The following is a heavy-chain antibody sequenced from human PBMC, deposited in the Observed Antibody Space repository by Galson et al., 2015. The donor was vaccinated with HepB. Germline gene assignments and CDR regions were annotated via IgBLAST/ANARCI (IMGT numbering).Heavy chain of an antibody. CDR2: IIPILGIA. J-gene: IGHJ1*01. D-gene: IGHD2-15*01. Sequence: SVKVSCKASGSTFSSYTISWVRQAPGQGLEWTGRIIPILGIANYAQKFQGRVTITADKSTSTAYMVLSSLRSEDTAVYYCAGGGVGYCSGGSCYGSGAAEYFQHWGQGTLVTVSS. CDR3: AGGGVGYCSGGSCYGSGAAEYFQH. V-gene: IGHV1-69*02. CDR1: GSTFSSYT.